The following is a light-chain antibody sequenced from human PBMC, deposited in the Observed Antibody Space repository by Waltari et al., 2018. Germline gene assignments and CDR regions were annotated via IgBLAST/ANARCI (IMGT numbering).Light chain of an antibody. Sequence: QSALTQPPSASGSPGQSVTIPSTATSSDVGCYNYVSWYQQYPGKAPKLMIYEVTKRPSGVPDRFSGSKSGNTASLTVSGLQAEDEADYYCSSYAGSFVVFGGGTKLTVL. V-gene: IGLV2-8*01. CDR3: SSYAGSFVV. J-gene: IGLJ2*01. CDR1: SSDVGCYNY. CDR2: EVT.